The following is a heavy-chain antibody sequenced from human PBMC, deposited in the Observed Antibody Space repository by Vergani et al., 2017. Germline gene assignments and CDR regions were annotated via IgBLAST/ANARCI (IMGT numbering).Heavy chain of an antibody. CDR1: GFTFSSYG. J-gene: IGHJ4*02. V-gene: IGHV3-30*18. D-gene: IGHD1-20*01. Sequence: VQLLESGGGLAQPGGSLRLSCAASGFTFSSYGMHWVRQAPGKGLEWVAVISYDGSNKYYADSVKGRFTISRDNSKNTLYLQMNSLRAEDTAVYYCAKDGVTGIDYWGQGTLVTVSS. CDR3: AKDGVTGIDY. CDR2: ISYDGSNK.